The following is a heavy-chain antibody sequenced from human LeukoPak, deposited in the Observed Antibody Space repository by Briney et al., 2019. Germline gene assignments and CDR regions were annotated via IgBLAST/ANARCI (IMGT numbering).Heavy chain of an antibody. CDR2: IYSGGST. Sequence: GGSLRLSCAASGFTVSSNYMSWVRQAPGKGLEWVSVIYSGGSTYYADSVKGRFTISRDNSKNTLSLQMNSLRAEDTAVYYCAKGSSDGCYSPVDYWGQGTRVTVSS. CDR1: GFTVSSNY. CDR3: AKGSSDGCYSPVDY. D-gene: IGHD2-15*01. V-gene: IGHV3-66*01. J-gene: IGHJ4*02.